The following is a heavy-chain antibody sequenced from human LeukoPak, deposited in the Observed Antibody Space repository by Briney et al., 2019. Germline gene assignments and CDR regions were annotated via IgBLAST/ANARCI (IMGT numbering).Heavy chain of an antibody. D-gene: IGHD3-22*01. CDR3: ARDVTMIVVVSHAFDI. Sequence: PRGSLRLSCAASGFTFSSYSMNWVRQAPGKGLEWVSSISSSSSYIYYADSVKGRFTISRDNAKNSLYLQMNSLRAEDTAVYYCARDVTMIVVVSHAFDIWGQGTMVTVSS. V-gene: IGHV3-21*01. CDR1: GFTFSSYS. CDR2: ISSSSSYI. J-gene: IGHJ3*02.